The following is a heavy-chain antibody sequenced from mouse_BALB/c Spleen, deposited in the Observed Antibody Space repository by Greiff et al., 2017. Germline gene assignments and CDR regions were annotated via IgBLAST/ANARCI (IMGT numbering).Heavy chain of an antibody. Sequence: EVKLQESGAELVRPGALVKLSCKASGFNIKDYYMHWVKQRPEQGLEWIGWIDPENGNTIYDPKFQGKASITADTSSNTAYLQLSSLTSEDTAVYYCARSPITTVPHWYFDVWGAGTTVTVSS. CDR1: GFNIKDYY. CDR2: IDPENGNT. V-gene: IGHV14-1*02. CDR3: ARSPITTVPHWYFDV. D-gene: IGHD1-1*01. J-gene: IGHJ1*01.